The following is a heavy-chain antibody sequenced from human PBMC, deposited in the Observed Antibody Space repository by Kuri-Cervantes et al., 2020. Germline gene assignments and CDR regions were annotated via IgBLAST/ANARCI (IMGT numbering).Heavy chain of an antibody. CDR2: IHYSGRK. D-gene: IGHD1-20*01. J-gene: IGHJ6*03. CDR3: ARGRGGYNWNGDYYYYYMDV. V-gene: IGHV4-59*12. CDR1: GGSISTYH. Sequence: GSLRLSCTVSGGSISTYHWSWIRQAPGKGLEWIGYIHYSGRKNSNPSLRSRVTISSDTSKNQFSLKLTSVTAADTAVYYCARGRGGYNWNGDYYYYYMDVWGKGTTVTVSS.